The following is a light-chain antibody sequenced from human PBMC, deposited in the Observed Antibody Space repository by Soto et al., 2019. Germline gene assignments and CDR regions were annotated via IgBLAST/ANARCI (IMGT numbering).Light chain of an antibody. CDR2: AAS. V-gene: IGKV1-9*01. CDR1: QVISTS. Sequence: DLQLTQSPSFLSPSIGESVTITCRASQVISTSLAWYQVKPGKAPKLLIYAASTLESGVPSRFSATVSGTEFSLTITSLQPEDFATYYCQQYNSYLWTFGQGTKVEIK. J-gene: IGKJ1*01. CDR3: QQYNSYLWT.